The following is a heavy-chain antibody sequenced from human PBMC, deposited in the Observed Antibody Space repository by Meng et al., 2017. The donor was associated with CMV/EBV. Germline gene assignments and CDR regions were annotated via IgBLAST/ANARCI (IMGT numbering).Heavy chain of an antibody. J-gene: IGHJ4*02. Sequence: LSCAASVFTVSSNYMSWVRQAPGKGLEWVSVIYSGGSTYYADSVKGRFTISRDNSKNTLYLQMNSLRAEDTAVYYCARAFGGVIVNWGQGTLVTVSS. CDR1: VFTVSSNY. CDR2: IYSGGST. D-gene: IGHD3-16*02. V-gene: IGHV3-53*01. CDR3: ARAFGGVIVN.